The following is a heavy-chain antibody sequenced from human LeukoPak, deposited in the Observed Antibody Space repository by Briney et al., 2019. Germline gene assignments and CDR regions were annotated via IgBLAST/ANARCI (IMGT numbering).Heavy chain of an antibody. D-gene: IGHD6-19*01. CDR1: GGSISSYY. CDR2: IYYSGST. J-gene: IGHJ4*02. CDR3: ARGYSSGWYVGYYFDY. V-gene: IGHV4-59*01. Sequence: SETLSLTCTVAGGSISSYYWSWIRQPPGKGLEWVGYIYYSGSTNYNPSLKSRVTISVDTSKKQFSLKLSSVTAADTAVYSCARGYSSGWYVGYYFDYWGQGTLVTVSS.